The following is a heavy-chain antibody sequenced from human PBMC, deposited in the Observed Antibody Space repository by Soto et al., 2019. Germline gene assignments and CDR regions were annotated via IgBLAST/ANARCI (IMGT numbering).Heavy chain of an antibody. CDR1: GFTFSSYA. D-gene: IGHD2-15*01. CDR2: ISYDGSNK. Sequence: GGSLRLSCAASGFTFSSYAMHWVRQAPGKGLEWVAVISYDGSNKYYADSVKGRFTISRDNSKNTLYLQMNSLRAEDTAVYYCARSGEPGYCSCGSCYRRNYYYYYGMDVWGQGTTVTVSS. CDR3: ARSGEPGYCSCGSCYRRNYYYYYGMDV. J-gene: IGHJ6*02. V-gene: IGHV3-30-3*01.